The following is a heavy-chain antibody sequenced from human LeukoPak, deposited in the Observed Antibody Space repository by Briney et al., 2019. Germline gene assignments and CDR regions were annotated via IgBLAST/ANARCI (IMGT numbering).Heavy chain of an antibody. CDR2: INPNGGSA. D-gene: IGHD3-22*01. CDR3: ARDYYYDSSGYYTYYFDY. Sequence: GASVKVSCKASGYTFPNYHIHWVRQAPGQGLERLGIINPNGGSASYAQRFQGRVTMTRDTSTTTVYMELTSLRSEDTAVYYCARDYYYDSSGYYTYYFDYWGQGTQVTVSS. CDR1: GYTFPNYH. J-gene: IGHJ4*02. V-gene: IGHV1-46*01.